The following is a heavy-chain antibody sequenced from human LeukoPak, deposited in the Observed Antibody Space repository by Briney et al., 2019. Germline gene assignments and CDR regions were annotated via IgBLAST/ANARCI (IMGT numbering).Heavy chain of an antibody. V-gene: IGHV1-18*01. CDR3: ARGPARVATTNYFDY. CDR2: IGTYNGDT. Sequence: GASVKVSCMASGYTFTSYGVSWVRQAPGQGLEWMGWIGTYNGDTNYAQNLQGRVTMTTDTSTRTAYMELRSLRSDDTAVYYCARGPARVATTNYFDYWGQGTLVTVSS. D-gene: IGHD5-12*01. J-gene: IGHJ4*02. CDR1: GYTFTSYG.